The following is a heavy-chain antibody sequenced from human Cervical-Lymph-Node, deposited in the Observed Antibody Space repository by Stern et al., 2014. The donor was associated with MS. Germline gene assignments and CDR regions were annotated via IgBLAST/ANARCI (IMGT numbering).Heavy chain of an antibody. D-gene: IGHD3-3*01. J-gene: IGHJ6*02. CDR1: GFILSGYG. Sequence: QVQVVESGGGLVQPGRSLRLSCEASGFILSGYGMHWVRQAPGKGLEWVAVISYDGSNTYYADSVKGRFAISRDHSRNTLYLQMNNLRADDTAVYYCAKEIRGAVIAAGMDVWGQGTTVTVSS. V-gene: IGHV3-30*18. CDR2: ISYDGSNT. CDR3: AKEIRGAVIAAGMDV.